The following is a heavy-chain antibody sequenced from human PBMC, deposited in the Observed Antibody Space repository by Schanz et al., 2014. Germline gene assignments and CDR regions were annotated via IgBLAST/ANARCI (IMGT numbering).Heavy chain of an antibody. CDR3: ARSVGMVRRYSDS. Sequence: QVQLQESGPGLVKPSGTLSLTCAVSGGSISNANWWSWVRQPPGKGLQWIGEVYHSGGTNYNPSLKSRVTISLDVSKNQFSRRLNSVTAADTAVYYCARSVGMVRRYSDSWGQGNLVTVSS. CDR1: GGSISNANW. D-gene: IGHD5-18*01. J-gene: IGHJ4*02. CDR2: VYHSGGT. V-gene: IGHV4-4*02.